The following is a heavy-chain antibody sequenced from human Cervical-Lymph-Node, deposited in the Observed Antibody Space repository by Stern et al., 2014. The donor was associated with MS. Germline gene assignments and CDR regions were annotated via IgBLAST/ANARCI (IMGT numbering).Heavy chain of an antibody. V-gene: IGHV3-74*01. CDR3: ARGVVSVSTLGDYYYGMDV. Sequence: EVQLVESGGGLVQPGGSLRLSCAGFNFRSYWMYWVRQAPGQGLVWGGCINSDGSRRYADYVKGRFTISRDNAKNTMYLQMSSLRVEDTAVYYCARGVVSVSTLGDYYYGMDVWGQGTTVTVSS. J-gene: IGHJ6*01. CDR1: FNFRSYW. CDR2: INSDGSR. D-gene: IGHD2-2*01.